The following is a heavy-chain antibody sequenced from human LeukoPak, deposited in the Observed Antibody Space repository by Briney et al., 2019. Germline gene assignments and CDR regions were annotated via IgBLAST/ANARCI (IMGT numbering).Heavy chain of an antibody. D-gene: IGHD1-1*01. J-gene: IGHJ4*02. CDR1: GYTFTVYY. CDR3: ARGSIRNWRIDY. Sequence: ASVKVSCKASGYTFTVYYMHWVRQAPGQGLEWMGWINPNSGGINYAQKFQGRVTMTRDTSTSTVYMDLSSLRSEDTAVYYCARGSIRNWRIDYWGQGTLVTVSS. V-gene: IGHV1-2*02. CDR2: INPNSGGI.